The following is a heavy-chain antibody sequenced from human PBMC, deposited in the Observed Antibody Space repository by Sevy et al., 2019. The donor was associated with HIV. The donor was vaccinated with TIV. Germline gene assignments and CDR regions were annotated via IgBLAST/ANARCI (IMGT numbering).Heavy chain of an antibody. CDR2: ISRSSTYI. CDR3: ARDRGTVADGTSYYNGMGV. V-gene: IGHV3-21*01. D-gene: IGHD6-13*01. Sequence: GGSLRLSCATSGFTFSTYSMNWVRQAPGKGLEWVSSISRSSTYIYYTDSVKGRFTLSRDNARNSLYLQMSSLRAGDTAVYYCARDRGTVADGTSYYNGMGVWGQGTTVTVSS. CDR1: GFTFSTYS. J-gene: IGHJ6*02.